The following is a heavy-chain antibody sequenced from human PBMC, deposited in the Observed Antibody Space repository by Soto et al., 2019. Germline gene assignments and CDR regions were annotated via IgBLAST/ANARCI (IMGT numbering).Heavy chain of an antibody. V-gene: IGHV1-18*01. J-gene: IGHJ3*02. CDR3: ARPVTSPDHLDI. Sequence: ASVKVSCKSSGYIFSDYGITWVRQAPGQGLEWMGWISAYNGNTDYAQKFQDRLTLATDTSTSTAYMELRSLRSDDTALYYCARPVTSPDHLDIWGQGTMVTV. CDR2: ISAYNGNT. CDR1: GYIFSDYG. D-gene: IGHD4-4*01.